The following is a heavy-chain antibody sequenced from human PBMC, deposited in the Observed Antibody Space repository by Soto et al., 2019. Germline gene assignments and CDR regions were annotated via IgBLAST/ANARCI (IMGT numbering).Heavy chain of an antibody. D-gene: IGHD3-10*01. CDR3: ASLMSSGYYYGMDV. CDR2: IIPILGIA. V-gene: IGHV1-69*02. Sequence: QVQLVQSGAEVKKPGSSVKVYCKASGGTFSSYTISWVRQAPGQRLEWMGRIIPILGIANYAQKFQGRVTITADKSTSTAYMELSSLRSEDTAVYYCASLMSSGYYYGMDVWGQGTTVTVSS. CDR1: GGTFSSYT. J-gene: IGHJ6*02.